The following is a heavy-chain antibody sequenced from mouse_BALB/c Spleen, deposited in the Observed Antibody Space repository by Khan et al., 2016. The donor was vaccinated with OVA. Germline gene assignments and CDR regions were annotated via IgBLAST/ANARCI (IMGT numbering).Heavy chain of an antibody. D-gene: IGHD2-10*02. CDR3: ARMYGGDFDY. Sequence: EVKLEESGPGLVKPSQSLSLTCTVTGYSITSDYAWNWIRQFPGNRLEWMGFISYSGNTNYNPSLKSRISVTRDTSKNQFFLQLKSVTTEDTATYYCARMYGGDFDYWGQGTTLTVSS. CDR1: GYSITSDYA. CDR2: ISYSGNT. V-gene: IGHV3-2*02. J-gene: IGHJ2*01.